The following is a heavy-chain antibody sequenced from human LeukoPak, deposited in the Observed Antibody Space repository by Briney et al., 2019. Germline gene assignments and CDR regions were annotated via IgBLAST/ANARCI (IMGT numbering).Heavy chain of an antibody. CDR3: AREPDYDSSEGI. Sequence: PGGSLRLSCAASGFTFSSYGMHWVRQAPGKGLEWVAFIRYDGSNKYYADSVKGRFTISRDNSKNTLYLQMNSLRAEDTAVYYCAREPDYDSSEGIWGQGTMVTVSS. J-gene: IGHJ3*02. V-gene: IGHV3-30*02. D-gene: IGHD3-22*01. CDR1: GFTFSSYG. CDR2: IRYDGSNK.